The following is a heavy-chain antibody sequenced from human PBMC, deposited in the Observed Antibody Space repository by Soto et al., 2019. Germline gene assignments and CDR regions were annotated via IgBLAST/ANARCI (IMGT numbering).Heavy chain of an antibody. CDR2: MNPNSGNT. D-gene: IGHD6-13*01. V-gene: IGHV1-8*01. Sequence: GASVKVSCKASGYTFTSYDINWVRQATGQGLEWMGWMNPNSGNTGYAQKFQGRVTMTRNTSISTAYMELSSLRSEDTAVYYCARGKGIAAAGKEKYDYWGQGTLVTVSS. J-gene: IGHJ4*02. CDR1: GYTFTSYD. CDR3: ARGKGIAAAGKEKYDY.